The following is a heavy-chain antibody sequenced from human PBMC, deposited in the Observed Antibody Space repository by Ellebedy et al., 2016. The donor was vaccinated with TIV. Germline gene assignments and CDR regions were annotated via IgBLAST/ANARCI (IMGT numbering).Heavy chain of an antibody. CDR3: ARGEVTLYYYGMDV. CDR2: IYHSGTT. V-gene: IGHV4-59*01. J-gene: IGHJ6*02. CDR1: GGSISSDY. Sequence: MPSETLSLTCTVSGGSISSDYWSWIRQPPGKGLEWIGYIYHSGTTNYNPSLQSRVTISIDTSKNFFSLNLRSVTAAETAVYYCARGEVTLYYYGMDVWGQGTTVTVSS.